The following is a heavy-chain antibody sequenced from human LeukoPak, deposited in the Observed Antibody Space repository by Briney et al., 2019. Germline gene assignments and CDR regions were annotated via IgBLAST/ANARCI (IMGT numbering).Heavy chain of an antibody. V-gene: IGHV3-7*01. CDR1: GFTFSNYW. J-gene: IGHJ1*01. Sequence: PGGSLRLSCAASGFTFSNYWMSWVRQAPGKGLEWVANIKTDASEKYYADSVKGRFTISRDNAKMSLYLQMNSLRVEDTAVYYCATYSTRNAREFQSWGQGTLVTVSS. CDR3: ATYSTRNAREFQS. D-gene: IGHD4-11*01. CDR2: IKTDASEK.